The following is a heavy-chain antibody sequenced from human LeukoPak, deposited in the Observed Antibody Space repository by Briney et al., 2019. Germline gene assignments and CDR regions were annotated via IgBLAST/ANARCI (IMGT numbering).Heavy chain of an antibody. Sequence: GRSLRLSCAASGFTLSSYGMHWVRQAPGKGLEWVAVISYDGSNKYYADSVKGRFTISRDNSKNTLYLQMNRVRAEETAVYYCAKDQGDYDFWSGYYNYYYYGMDVWGQGTTVTVSS. CDR2: ISYDGSNK. J-gene: IGHJ6*02. D-gene: IGHD3-3*01. CDR1: GFTLSSYG. CDR3: AKDQGDYDFWSGYYNYYYYGMDV. V-gene: IGHV3-30*18.